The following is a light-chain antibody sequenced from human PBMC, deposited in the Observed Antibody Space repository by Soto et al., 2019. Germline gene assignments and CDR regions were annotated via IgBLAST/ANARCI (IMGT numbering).Light chain of an antibody. Sequence: QSVLSQPPSASGSPGQSVAISCTGTSSDVGAYNHVSWYQQHPGKAPKLMIFEVTQRPSGVPDRFSGSKSGNTASLTVSGLQAEDEADYYCTSYAGTNNPVIFGGGTKVTVL. V-gene: IGLV2-8*01. CDR2: EVT. CDR3: TSYAGTNNPVI. J-gene: IGLJ2*01. CDR1: SSDVGAYNH.